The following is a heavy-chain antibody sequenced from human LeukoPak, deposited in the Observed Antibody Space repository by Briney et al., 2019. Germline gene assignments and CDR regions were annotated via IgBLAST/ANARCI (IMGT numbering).Heavy chain of an antibody. CDR2: ISSSGSTI. CDR3: ARFLSYFDY. D-gene: IGHD2/OR15-2a*01. V-gene: IGHV3-11*01. CDR1: GFTISDYH. Sequence: GGSLRLSCAASGFTISDYHMSWIRQTPGKGLEWVSYISSSGSTIYYADSAKGRFTVSRDNAKNSLYLQMNSLRAEDTAVYYCARFLSYFDYWGQGTLVTVSS. J-gene: IGHJ4*02.